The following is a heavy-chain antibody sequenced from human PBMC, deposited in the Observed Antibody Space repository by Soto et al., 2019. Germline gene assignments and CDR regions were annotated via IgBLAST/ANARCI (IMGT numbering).Heavy chain of an antibody. CDR2: ISAYNGNT. D-gene: IGHD4-17*01. CDR1: GYTCTSYG. CDR3: ATPVGFDYGGYYYYGMDV. V-gene: IGHV1-18*04. J-gene: IGHJ6*02. Sequence: ASVKVSCKASGYTCTSYGISWVRQAPGQGLEWMGWISAYNGNTNYAQKLQGRVTMTTDTSTSTAYMELRSLRSDDTAVYYCATPVGFDYGGYYYYGMDVWGQGTTVTVSS.